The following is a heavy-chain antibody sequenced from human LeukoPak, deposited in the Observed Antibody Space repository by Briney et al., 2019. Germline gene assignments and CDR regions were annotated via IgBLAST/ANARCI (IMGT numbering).Heavy chain of an antibody. CDR3: ARAPGSSVSIAARPYYFDY. V-gene: IGHV3-23*01. D-gene: IGHD6-6*01. Sequence: GGSLRLXCAASGFTFSSYAMSWVRQAPGKGLEWVSVINGAGGATYYADSVKGRFAISRDNSKNTLYLQINSLTAEDTAVYYCARAPGSSVSIAARPYYFDYWGQGAQVTVSS. CDR2: INGAGGAT. J-gene: IGHJ4*02. CDR1: GFTFSSYA.